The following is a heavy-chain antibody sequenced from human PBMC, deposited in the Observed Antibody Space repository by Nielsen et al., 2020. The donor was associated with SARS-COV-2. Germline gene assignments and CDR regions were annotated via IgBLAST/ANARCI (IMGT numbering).Heavy chain of an antibody. J-gene: IGHJ4*02. Sequence: ASVKVSCKASGYTFTSYGVSWVRQAPGQGLEWMGWISAYNGNTNYAQKLQGRVTMTTDTSTSTAYMELRSLRSDDTAVYYCARESIAAAGKDFDYWGQGTLVTVSS. CDR1: GYTFTSYG. D-gene: IGHD6-13*01. V-gene: IGHV1-18*01. CDR3: ARESIAAAGKDFDY. CDR2: ISAYNGNT.